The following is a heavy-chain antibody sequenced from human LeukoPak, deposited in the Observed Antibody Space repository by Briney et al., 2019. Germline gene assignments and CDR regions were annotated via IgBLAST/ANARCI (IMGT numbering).Heavy chain of an antibody. CDR2: MNPNSLNT. D-gene: IGHD6-13*01. CDR3: ARRGSSFDAFDI. V-gene: IGHV1-8*01. Sequence: ASVKVSCKTSGYTFSSFDVIWVRQATGQGLEWIGWMNPNSLNTGYAQKFRGRVTMTGDTSISTAYMELRSLRSDDTAVYYCARRGSSFDAFDIWGQGTMVTVSS. J-gene: IGHJ3*02. CDR1: GYTFSSFD.